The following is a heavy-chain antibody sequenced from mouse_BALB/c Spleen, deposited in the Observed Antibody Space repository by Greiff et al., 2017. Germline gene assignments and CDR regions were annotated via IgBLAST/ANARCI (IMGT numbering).Heavy chain of an antibody. CDR2: IRLKSNNYAT. D-gene: IGHD2-13*01. CDR3: TSSGDVTWFAY. V-gene: IGHV6-6*02. Sequence: DVKLVESGGGLVQPGGSMKLSCVASGFTFSNYWMNWVRQSPEKGLEWIAEIRLKSNNYATHYAESVKGRFTISRDDSKGSVYLQMNKLRAEDTGMYYCTSSGDVTWFAYWGQGTLVTVSA. CDR1: GFTFSNYW. J-gene: IGHJ3*01.